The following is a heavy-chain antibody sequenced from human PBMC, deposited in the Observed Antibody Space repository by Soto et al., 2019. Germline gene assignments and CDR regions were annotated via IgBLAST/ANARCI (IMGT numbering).Heavy chain of an antibody. Sequence: SETLSLTCTVYGDSVSSRSYYWSWIRQPPGRGLEWIGNIDDGGSTDYNPSLKSRVTISRDTSKNQFSLKLSSVTAADTAVYYCARPVASWGQ. V-gene: IGHV4-61*01. CDR1: GDSVSSRSYY. J-gene: IGHJ4*02. CDR3: ARPVAS. CDR2: IDDGGST.